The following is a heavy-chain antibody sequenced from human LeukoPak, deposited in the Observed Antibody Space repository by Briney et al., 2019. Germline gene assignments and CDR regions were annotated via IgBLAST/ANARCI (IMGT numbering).Heavy chain of an antibody. Sequence: GGSLRLSCAASGFIFRSYAMSWVRQAPGKGLEWVSGISGSGASTYYADSVKGRSTISRDNSKNTLYLQMKTLRAEDTAVYYCAKAAVVIPDYWGQGTLVTVSS. D-gene: IGHD3-22*01. CDR3: AKAAVVIPDY. J-gene: IGHJ4*02. V-gene: IGHV3-23*01. CDR1: GFIFRSYA. CDR2: ISGSGAST.